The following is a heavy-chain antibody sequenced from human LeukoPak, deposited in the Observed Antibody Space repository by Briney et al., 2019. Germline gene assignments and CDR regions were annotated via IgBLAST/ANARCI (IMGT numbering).Heavy chain of an antibody. CDR3: AGGDLRYPGHFDY. CDR2: INPNSGAT. D-gene: IGHD1-1*01. CDR1: GYSFTGYY. J-gene: IGHJ4*02. Sequence: ASVKVSCKASGYSFTGYYMHWVRQAPGQGLEWMGWINPNSGATKYAQKCQGRVTMTRDTSISTAYMELSRLTSDDTAVYYCAGGDLRYPGHFDYWGQGTLVTVSS. V-gene: IGHV1-2*02.